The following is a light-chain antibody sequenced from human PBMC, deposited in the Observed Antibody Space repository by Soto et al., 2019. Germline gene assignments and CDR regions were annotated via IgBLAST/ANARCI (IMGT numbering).Light chain of an antibody. Sequence: QSVLTQPASVSGSPGQSITISCTGTSSDVGGYNYVSWYQQHPVKAPKLMIYDVTNRPSGVSDRFSGSKSDNTASLTISGLQAEDEADYYCSSYTSSSTPYVFGPGTKLTVL. J-gene: IGLJ1*01. CDR2: DVT. CDR3: SSYTSSSTPYV. CDR1: SSDVGGYNY. V-gene: IGLV2-14*01.